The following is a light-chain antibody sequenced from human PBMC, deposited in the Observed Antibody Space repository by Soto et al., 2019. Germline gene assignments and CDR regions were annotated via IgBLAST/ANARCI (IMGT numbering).Light chain of an antibody. Sequence: QSVLTQPPSASGSPGQSVTISCTGTSSDVGAYNYVSWYQQHPGKGPKLMIYEVSKRPSGVSNRFSGSKSVNTATLTISGLQAEDEADYYCSSYTTSSTRVFGTGTKVTVL. CDR3: SSYTTSSTRV. J-gene: IGLJ1*01. CDR2: EVS. CDR1: SSDVGAYNY. V-gene: IGLV2-14*01.